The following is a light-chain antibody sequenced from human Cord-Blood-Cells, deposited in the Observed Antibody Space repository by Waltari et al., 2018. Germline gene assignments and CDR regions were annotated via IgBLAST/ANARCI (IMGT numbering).Light chain of an antibody. Sequence: SYELTQPPSVSVSPGQTARLTCSGDALPKQYAYWYQQKPGQAPVLAIYKDSERPSGIHERFSGASSGTTVTLTISGGQAEDEADYYCQSADSSGTYYVFGTGTKVTVL. CDR3: QSADSSGTYYV. CDR1: ALPKQY. V-gene: IGLV3-25*03. CDR2: KDS. J-gene: IGLJ1*01.